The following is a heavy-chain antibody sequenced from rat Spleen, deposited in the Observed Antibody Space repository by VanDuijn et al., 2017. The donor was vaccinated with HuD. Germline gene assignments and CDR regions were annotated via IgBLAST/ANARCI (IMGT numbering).Heavy chain of an antibody. CDR3: ARRHYGYTDYFDY. Sequence: EVQLVESGGGLVQPGRSMRLSCAASGFTFSDCYMAWVRQAPTKGLEWVATISYDGGRNFYRDSVKGRFTISRDNAKSTLSLQMDSLRSDDTATYYCARRHYGYTDYFDYWGQGVMVTVSS. CDR2: ISYDGGRN. D-gene: IGHD1-9*01. J-gene: IGHJ2*01. CDR1: GFTFSDCY. V-gene: IGHV5-7*01.